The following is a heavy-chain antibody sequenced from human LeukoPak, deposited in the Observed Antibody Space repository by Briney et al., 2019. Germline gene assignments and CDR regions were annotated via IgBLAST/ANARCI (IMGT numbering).Heavy chain of an antibody. D-gene: IGHD2-2*01. CDR3: ARARAIVPAPLGY. V-gene: IGHV1-2*02. Sequence: ASVKVSCKASGCTFTGYYMHWVRQAPGQGLEWMGWINPNSGGTNYAQKFQGRVTMTRDTSISTAYMELSRLRSDDTAVYYCARARAIVPAPLGYWGQGTLVTVSS. J-gene: IGHJ4*02. CDR2: INPNSGGT. CDR1: GCTFTGYY.